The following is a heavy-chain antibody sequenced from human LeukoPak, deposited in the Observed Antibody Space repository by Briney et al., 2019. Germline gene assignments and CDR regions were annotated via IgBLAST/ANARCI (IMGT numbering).Heavy chain of an antibody. J-gene: IGHJ6*03. CDR3: ARSEGYCSSASCDAYYYYMDV. CDR2: ISTGISYI. CDR1: GFTFSSFS. V-gene: IGHV3-21*01. D-gene: IGHD2-2*01. Sequence: GGSLRLSFAASGFTFSSFSMNWVRQAPGRGLDWVSSISTGISYINYADSVKGRFAISRDNAQNSLYLQMTSLRAEDTAVYYCARSEGYCSSASCDAYYYYMDVWGKGTTVTVSS.